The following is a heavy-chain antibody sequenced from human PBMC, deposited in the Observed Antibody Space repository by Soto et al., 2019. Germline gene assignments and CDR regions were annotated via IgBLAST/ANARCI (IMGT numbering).Heavy chain of an antibody. V-gene: IGHV4-39*01. CDR1: GGSITSSTSY. D-gene: IGHD4-4*01. CDR2: MYSGGST. CDR3: GYLDYRSNGYYFAF. J-gene: IGHJ4*02. Sequence: QLQLQESGPGLVKPSETLSLTCTVSGGSITSSTSYWGWIRQPPGKGLEWIANMYSGGSTYYNPSLKSRFTISVDRSKNQFSLKLSSVTAADTAEYYCGYLDYRSNGYYFAFWGQGTLVTVPA.